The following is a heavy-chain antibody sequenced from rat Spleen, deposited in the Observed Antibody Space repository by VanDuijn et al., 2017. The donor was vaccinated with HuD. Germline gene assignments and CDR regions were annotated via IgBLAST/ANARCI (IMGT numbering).Heavy chain of an antibody. CDR2: ISHGGGDT. CDR3: ARHGNFDY. V-gene: IGHV5-25*01. CDR1: GFTFNNYY. J-gene: IGHJ2*01. Sequence: EVQLVEAGGGLVQPGRSMKLSCVVSGFTFNNYYMAWVRQAPTKGLEWVASISHGGGDTYYRDSVKGRFTISRDNGKSTLYLQMDSLRSEDTATYYCARHGNFDYWGQGVMVTVSS.